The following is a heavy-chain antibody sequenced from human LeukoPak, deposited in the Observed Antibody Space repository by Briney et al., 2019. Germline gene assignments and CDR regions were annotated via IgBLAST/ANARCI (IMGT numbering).Heavy chain of an antibody. CDR2: IYNSGIT. V-gene: IGHV4-59*08. CDR3: ASGGGLKGPDY. D-gene: IGHD2-15*01. CDR1: GGSISSYY. Sequence: SETLSLTCTVSGGSISSYYWSWIRQPPGKGLEWIGYIYNSGITNYNPSLKSRVTISVDTSKNQFSLKLSSVTAADTAVYYCASGGGLKGPDYWGQGTLVTVSS. J-gene: IGHJ4*02.